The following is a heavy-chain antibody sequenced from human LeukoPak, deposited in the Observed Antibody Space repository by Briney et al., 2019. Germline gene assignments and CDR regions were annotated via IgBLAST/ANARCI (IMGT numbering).Heavy chain of an antibody. J-gene: IGHJ4*02. D-gene: IGHD3-22*01. CDR3: ARMAVITTPSFDY. V-gene: IGHV4-59*01. CDR1: GGSFSGYY. CDR2: IYYSGST. Sequence: TSETLSLTCAVYGGSFSGYYWSWIRQPPGKGLEWIGHIYYSGSTNYNPSLKSRVTISVDTSKNQFSLKLSSVTAADTAVYYCARMAVITTPSFDYWGQGTLVTVSS.